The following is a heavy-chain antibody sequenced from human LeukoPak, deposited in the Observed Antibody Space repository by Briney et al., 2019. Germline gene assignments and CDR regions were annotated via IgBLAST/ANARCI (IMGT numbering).Heavy chain of an antibody. CDR1: GFTFSSYA. CDR2: ISWNSGSI. J-gene: IGHJ4*02. Sequence: GGSLRLSCAASGFTFSSYAMNWVRQAPGKGLEWVSGISWNSGSIGYADSVKGRFTISRDNAKNSLYLQMNSLRAEDTALYYCAKASAAAGTYIDYWGQGTLVTVSS. V-gene: IGHV3-9*01. CDR3: AKASAAAGTYIDY. D-gene: IGHD6-13*01.